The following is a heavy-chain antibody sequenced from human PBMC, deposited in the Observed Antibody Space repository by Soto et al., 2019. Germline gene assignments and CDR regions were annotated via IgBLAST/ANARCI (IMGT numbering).Heavy chain of an antibody. J-gene: IGHJ5*02. D-gene: IGHD3-3*01. CDR2: IYYSGST. CDR3: ARLPPEVDFWSGYNWFDP. V-gene: IGHV4-59*08. CDR1: GGSISSYY. Sequence: SETLSLTCTVSGGSISSYYWSWIRQPPGKGLEWIGYIYYSGSTNYNPSLKSRVTISVDTSKNQFSLKLSSVTAADTAVYYCARLPPEVDFWSGYNWFDPWGQGTLVTVSS.